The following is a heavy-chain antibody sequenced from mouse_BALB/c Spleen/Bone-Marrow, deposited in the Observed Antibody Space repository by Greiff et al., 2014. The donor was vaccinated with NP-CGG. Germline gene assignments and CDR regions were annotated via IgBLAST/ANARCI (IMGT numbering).Heavy chain of an antibody. Sequence: VQLQQSGAELMKPGASVKISCKATGYTFSSYWIEWVKQRPGHGLEWIGEILPGSGSTNYNEKFKGKAAFTADTSSNTAYMQLSSQTSEDSAVYYCARDLGLRLAYWGQGTLVTVSA. CDR3: ARDLGLRLAY. D-gene: IGHD3-1*01. J-gene: IGHJ3*01. V-gene: IGHV1-9*01. CDR1: GYTFSSYW. CDR2: ILPGSGST.